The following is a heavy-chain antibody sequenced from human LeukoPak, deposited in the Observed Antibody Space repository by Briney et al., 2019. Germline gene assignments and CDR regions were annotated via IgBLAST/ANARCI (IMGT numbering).Heavy chain of an antibody. CDR2: ISGSGGST. V-gene: IGHV3-23*01. J-gene: IGHJ4*02. CDR3: AKDGAVDTAMGFDY. Sequence: PGGSLRPSCAASGFTFSSYAMSWVRQAPGKGLEWVSAISGSGGSTYYADSVKGRFTISRDDSKNTLYLQMNSLRAEDTAVYYCAKDGAVDTAMGFDYWGQGTLVTVSS. CDR1: GFTFSSYA. D-gene: IGHD5-18*01.